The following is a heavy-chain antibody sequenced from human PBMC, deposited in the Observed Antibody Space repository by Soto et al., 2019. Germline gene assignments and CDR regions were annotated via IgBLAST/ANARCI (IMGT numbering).Heavy chain of an antibody. CDR2: IYYSGST. V-gene: IGHV4-39*01. Sequence: SETLSLSCTVSGGSISSSSYYWGWIRQPPGKGLEWIGSIYYSGSTYYNPSLKSRVTISVDTSKNQFSLKLRSVTAADTAVYYFARLSGHFRLQFHPWGQGTLVSGSS. CDR3: ARLSGHFRLQFHP. CDR1: GGSISSSSYY. D-gene: IGHD1-1*01. J-gene: IGHJ5*02.